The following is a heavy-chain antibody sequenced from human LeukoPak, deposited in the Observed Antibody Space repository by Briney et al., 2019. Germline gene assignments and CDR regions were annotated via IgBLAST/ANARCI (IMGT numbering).Heavy chain of an antibody. CDR3: ARDRKGLAGYSSSCLGY. Sequence: SVKVSCKASGGTFSSYAISWVRQAPGQGLEWMGGIIPIFGTANYAQKFQGRVTITADESTSTAYMELSSLRSEDTAVYYCARDRKGLAGYSSSCLGYWGQGTLVTVSS. CDR1: GGTFSSYA. D-gene: IGHD6-13*01. V-gene: IGHV1-69*13. CDR2: IIPIFGTA. J-gene: IGHJ4*02.